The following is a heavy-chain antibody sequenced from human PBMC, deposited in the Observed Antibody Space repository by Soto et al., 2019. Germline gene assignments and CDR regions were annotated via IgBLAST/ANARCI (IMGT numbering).Heavy chain of an antibody. CDR2: ISSNGGST. CDR1: GFTFSSYA. J-gene: IGHJ4*02. V-gene: IGHV3-64D*06. Sequence: PGGSLRLSCSVFGFTFSSYAMHWVRQAPGKGLQYVSSISSNGGSTYYADSVKGRFTISRDNSKNTLYLQMSSLRVEETAVYYCVKDRYVDYWGQGNMVTVYS. CDR3: VKDRYVDY.